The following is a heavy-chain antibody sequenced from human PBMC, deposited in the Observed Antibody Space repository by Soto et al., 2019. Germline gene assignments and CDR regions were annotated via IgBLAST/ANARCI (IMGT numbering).Heavy chain of an antibody. CDR3: ARGHEYGGNSDAYDI. CDR1: GGTFSTSS. V-gene: IGHV1-69*14. D-gene: IGHD4-17*01. J-gene: IGHJ3*02. Sequence: QVQLVQSGDEVKKPGSSVKVSYKASGGTFSTSSINWLRQAPGQRPEWMGNILPIFGTADYAQKFRDRVTITADKSTNTAYMELRSLFSEDAAVYYCARGHEYGGNSDAYDIWGQGTVVTVSS. CDR2: ILPIFGTA.